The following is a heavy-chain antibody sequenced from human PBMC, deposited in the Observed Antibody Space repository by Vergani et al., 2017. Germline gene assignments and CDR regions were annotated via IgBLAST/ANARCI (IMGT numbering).Heavy chain of an antibody. CDR2: FDPEDGET. D-gene: IGHD3-22*01. J-gene: IGHJ4*02. CDR1: GYPLTELS. Sequence: QVQLVQSGAEVKKPGASVKVSCKVSGYPLTELSMHWVRQAPGKGLEWMGGFDPEDGETIYAQKFQGRVTMTEDTSTDTAYMELSSLRSEDTAVYYCATAIADYYDSSGYPYYFDYGGQGTLVTVSS. V-gene: IGHV1-24*01. CDR3: ATAIADYYDSSGYPYYFDY.